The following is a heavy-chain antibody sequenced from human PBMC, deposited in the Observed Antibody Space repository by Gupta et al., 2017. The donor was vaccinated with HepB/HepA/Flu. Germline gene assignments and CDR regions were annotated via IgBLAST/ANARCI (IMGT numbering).Heavy chain of an antibody. J-gene: IGHJ4*02. CDR2: TYYRSKWYN. V-gene: IGHV6-1*01. CDR3: VREPGSHSGQLFDY. CDR1: GDSVSCTGAA. Sequence: PLQQSGPGLVKPSQTLSLPCAISGDSVSCTGAAWNWLRQSPSRGLEWLGRTYYRSKWYNDYAVSVRSRITINPDTSKNQFSLELKSVTPEDTAVYYCVREPGSHSGQLFDYWGQGTLVTVSS. D-gene: IGHD1-26*01.